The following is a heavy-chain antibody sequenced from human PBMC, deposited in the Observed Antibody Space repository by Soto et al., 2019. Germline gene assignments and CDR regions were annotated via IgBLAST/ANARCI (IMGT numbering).Heavy chain of an antibody. CDR3: AKDSQTYYYDSSGYSSYPAAIDS. Sequence: GGSLRLSCAASGFTFSSYAMSWVRQAPGKGLEWVSAISGSGGSTYYADSVKGRFTISRDNSKNTLYLQMNSLRAEDTAVYYCAKDSQTYYYDSSGYSSYPAAIDSWGQGTMLTVSS. CDR1: GFTFSSYA. D-gene: IGHD3-22*01. CDR2: ISGSGGST. V-gene: IGHV3-23*01. J-gene: IGHJ3*02.